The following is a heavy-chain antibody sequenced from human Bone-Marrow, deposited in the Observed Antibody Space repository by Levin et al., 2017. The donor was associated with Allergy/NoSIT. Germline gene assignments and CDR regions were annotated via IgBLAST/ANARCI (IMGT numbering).Heavy chain of an antibody. D-gene: IGHD1-26*01. V-gene: IGHV4-59*01. J-gene: IGHJ5*02. CDR2: IYSSGTT. CDR1: NGSISSYY. CDR3: ARGSGSFSRWFDP. Sequence: PSETLSLTCSVSNGSISSYYWSWIRQSPGKGLEWIGYIYSSGTTNYNPSLKSRVTISVDTPKNQVSLRLSSVTAADTAVYYCARGSGSFSRWFDPWGQGSLVTVSS.